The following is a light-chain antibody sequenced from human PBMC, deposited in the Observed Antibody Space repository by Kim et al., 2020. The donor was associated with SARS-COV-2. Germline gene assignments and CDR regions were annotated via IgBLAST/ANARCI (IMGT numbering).Light chain of an antibody. Sequence: QAVVTQAPSASGTPGQRVTISCSGSSSNIGSNIVNWYQQFPGTAPKLLIYSDNQRPSGVPDRFSGSRSGTSASLAISGLQSEDEADYYCAAWDDSLNGYVFGTGTKVTVL. CDR3: AAWDDSLNGYV. CDR2: SDN. V-gene: IGLV1-44*01. J-gene: IGLJ1*01. CDR1: SSNIGSNI.